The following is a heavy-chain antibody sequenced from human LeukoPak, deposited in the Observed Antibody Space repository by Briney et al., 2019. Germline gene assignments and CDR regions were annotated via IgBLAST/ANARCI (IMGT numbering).Heavy chain of an antibody. J-gene: IGHJ6*03. CDR3: ASGPTTGYYYYMDV. CDR1: GGFISSGSYY. CDR2: IYTSGST. V-gene: IGHV4-61*02. Sequence: SETLSLTCTVSGGFISSGSYYWNWIRQPAGKGLEWIGRIYTSGSTNYNPSLKSRVTISVDTSKNQFSLKLSAVTDAATALYHGASGPTTGYYYYMDVWGKGTTVAFSS. D-gene: IGHD7-27*01.